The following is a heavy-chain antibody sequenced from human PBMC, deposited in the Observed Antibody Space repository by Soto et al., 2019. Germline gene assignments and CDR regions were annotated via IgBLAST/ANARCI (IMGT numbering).Heavy chain of an antibody. Sequence: QVQLVQSGAEVKKPGASVKVSCKASGYTFTSYGISWVRQAPGQGLEWMGWISAYNGNTNYAQKLQGRVTMTTDTSTSTAYMELRSLRSDDTAVYYCARDLYYDILTGYFWSKNYYYYGMDVWGQGTTVTVSS. CDR2: ISAYNGNT. D-gene: IGHD3-9*01. CDR1: GYTFTSYG. CDR3: ARDLYYDILTGYFWSKNYYYYGMDV. V-gene: IGHV1-18*01. J-gene: IGHJ6*02.